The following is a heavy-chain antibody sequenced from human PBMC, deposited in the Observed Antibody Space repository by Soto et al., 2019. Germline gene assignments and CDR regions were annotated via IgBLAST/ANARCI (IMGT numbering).Heavy chain of an antibody. CDR2: IGDSGAST. CDR3: AKGVELDV. Sequence: EVLLLESGGGLVQPGGSLRLSCEASGFSFSSFAMNWVRQATGKGLEWVSAIGDSGASTYYADSVKGRFTISRDNSRNTLYLQLNSLRAEHTAVYYCAKGVELDVWGNGTTVTVSS. V-gene: IGHV3-23*01. CDR1: GFSFSSFA. J-gene: IGHJ6*04. D-gene: IGHD1-26*01.